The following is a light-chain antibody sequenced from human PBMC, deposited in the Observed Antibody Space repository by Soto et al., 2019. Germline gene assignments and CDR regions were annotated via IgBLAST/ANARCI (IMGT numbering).Light chain of an antibody. CDR3: QQRSNWPLT. CDR1: QSVTNL. Sequence: EIVLTQSPATPSLSPGERATLSCRASQSVTNLLGWYQQKPGQAPRLLIYDASHRATGIPARFSGSGSGTDFTLTISSLEPEDFAVYYCQQRSNWPLTFGGGTKVEIK. V-gene: IGKV3-11*01. CDR2: DAS. J-gene: IGKJ4*01.